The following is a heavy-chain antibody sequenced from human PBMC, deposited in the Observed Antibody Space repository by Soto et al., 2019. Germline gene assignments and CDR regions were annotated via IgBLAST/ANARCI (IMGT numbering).Heavy chain of an antibody. CDR3: AQRGGVSKPGDNNIFQH. J-gene: IGHJ1*01. V-gene: IGHV4-31*03. CDR1: GGSISSGGYY. Sequence: SETLSLTCTVSGGSISSGGYYWSWIRQHPGKGLEWIGYIYYSGSTYYNPSLKSRVTISVDTSKNQFSLKLSSVTAADTAVYYCAQRGGVSKPGDNNIFQHWGQGTLVTVSS. D-gene: IGHD1-1*01. CDR2: IYYSGST.